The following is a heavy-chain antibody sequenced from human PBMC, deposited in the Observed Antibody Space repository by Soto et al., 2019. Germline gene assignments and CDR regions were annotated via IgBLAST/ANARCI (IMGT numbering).Heavy chain of an antibody. CDR2: INHSGST. D-gene: IGHD2-2*01. V-gene: IGHV4-34*01. CDR3: ARGGVEYAGDYYYMDV. CDR1: GGSFSGYY. J-gene: IGHJ6*03. Sequence: PSETLSLTCAVYGGSFSGYYWSWILQPPWKGLEWIGEINHSGSTNYNPSLKSRVTISVDTSKNQFSLKLSSVTAADTAVYYCARGGVEYAGDYYYMDVWGKGTTVTVSS.